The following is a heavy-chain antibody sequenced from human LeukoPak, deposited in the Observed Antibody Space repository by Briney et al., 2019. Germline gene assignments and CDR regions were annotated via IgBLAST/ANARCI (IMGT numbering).Heavy chain of an antibody. CDR1: GYTFTSYG. D-gene: IGHD3-10*01. CDR2: ISAYNGNT. Sequence: ASVKVSCKASGYTFTSYGISWVRQAPGQGLEWMGWISAYNGNTNYAQKLQGRVTMTTDTSTSTAYMELRSLRSDDTAVYYCARDYLTVLLWSPAHNWFDPWGQGTLVTVSS. CDR3: ARDYLTVLLWSPAHNWFDP. J-gene: IGHJ5*02. V-gene: IGHV1-18*01.